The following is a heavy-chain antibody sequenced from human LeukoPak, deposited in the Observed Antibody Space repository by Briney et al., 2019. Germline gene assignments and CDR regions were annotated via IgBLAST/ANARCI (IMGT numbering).Heavy chain of an antibody. CDR3: ARDSRTYEGNWFDP. V-gene: IGHV1-3*01. D-gene: IGHD2/OR15-2a*01. CDR1: GYTFTSYA. J-gene: IGHJ5*02. Sequence: ASVKVSCKASGYTFTSYAMHWVRQAPGQRLEWMGWINAGNGNTKYSQKFQGRVTITRDTSASTAYMELSSLRSEDTAVYYCARDSRTYEGNWFDPWGREPWSPSPQ. CDR2: INAGNGNT.